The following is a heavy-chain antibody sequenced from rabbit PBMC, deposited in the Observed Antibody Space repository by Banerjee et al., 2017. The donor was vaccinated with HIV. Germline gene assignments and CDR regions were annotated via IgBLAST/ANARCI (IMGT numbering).Heavy chain of an antibody. D-gene: IGHD4-1*01. Sequence: QEQLEESGGDLVKPEGSLTLTCTASGFSFSSSYNMCWVRQAPGKGLEWIGCIYTGSSGNTYYASWAKGRFTISKASSTTVTLQMTSLTAADTATYFCARDPLYYNSGWGVLILWGPGTLVTVS. CDR1: GFSFSSSYN. J-gene: IGHJ4*01. V-gene: IGHV1S45*01. CDR3: ARDPLYYNSGWGVLIL. CDR2: IYTGSSGNT.